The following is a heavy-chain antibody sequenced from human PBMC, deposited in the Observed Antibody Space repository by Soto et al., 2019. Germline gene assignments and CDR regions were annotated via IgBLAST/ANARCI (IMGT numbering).Heavy chain of an antibody. V-gene: IGHV3-48*03. CDR3: ARDDIVVVVAAIYYYYGMDV. Sequence: PGGSLRLSCAASGFTFSSDEMNWVRQAPGKGLEWVSYISSSGSTIYYADSVKGRFTISRDNAKNSLYLQMNSLRAEDTAVYYCARDDIVVVVAAIYYYYGMDVWGQGTTVTVSS. D-gene: IGHD2-15*01. CDR2: ISSSGSTI. CDR1: GFTFSSDE. J-gene: IGHJ6*02.